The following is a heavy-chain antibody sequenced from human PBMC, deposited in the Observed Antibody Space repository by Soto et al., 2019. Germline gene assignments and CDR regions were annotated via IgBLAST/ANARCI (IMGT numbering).Heavy chain of an antibody. CDR2: IYWNDDK. CDR3: AHRRGIAAIATFDY. D-gene: IGHD6-13*01. V-gene: IGHV2-5*01. CDR1: GSSLKNSGVG. J-gene: IGHJ4*02. Sequence: QITLEESGPSLVKPTQTLTLTCTFSGSSLKNSGVGVAWIRQPPGKALEWLALIYWNDDKRYSPTLKNRININKDTSKNQVVLTMTNMDTVDTGTYYCAHRRGIAAIATFDYWGQGMLVTVSS.